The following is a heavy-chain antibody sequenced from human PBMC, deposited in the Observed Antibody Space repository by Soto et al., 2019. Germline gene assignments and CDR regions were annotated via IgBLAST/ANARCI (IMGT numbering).Heavy chain of an antibody. Sequence: SVKVSCKSSGGTVSSYAISWVRQAPGQGLEWMGGIIPIFGTTNYARRFQGRVTITADKSTSTAYMELRSLRSEDTAVYYCARGTRSGSYYYYGLDVWGQGTTVTVSS. CDR2: IIPIFGTT. V-gene: IGHV1-69*06. J-gene: IGHJ6*02. D-gene: IGHD1-26*01. CDR3: ARGTRSGSYYYYGLDV. CDR1: GGTVSSYA.